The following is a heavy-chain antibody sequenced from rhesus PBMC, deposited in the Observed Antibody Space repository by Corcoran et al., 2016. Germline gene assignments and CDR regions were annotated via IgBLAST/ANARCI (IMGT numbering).Heavy chain of an antibody. CDR1: GFTSGTDS. V-gene: IGHV1S10*01. CDR2: SSPPVEIT. J-gene: IGHJ5-2*02. Sequence: QVHRVRSGAEGNKPGAYVKGSCKTSGFTSGTDSTRRGRQATGQGCEWMGGSSPPVEITNYAGKFKGRVTMTADTSTSTAYMELSSLRSEDTAVYYCARGAAACLNSLDVWGRGVLVTVSS. CDR3: ARGAAACLNSLDV. D-gene: IGHD6-43*01.